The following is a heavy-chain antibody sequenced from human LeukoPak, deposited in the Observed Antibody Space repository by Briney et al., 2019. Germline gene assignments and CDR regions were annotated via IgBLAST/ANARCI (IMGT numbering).Heavy chain of an antibody. Sequence: PGGSLRLSCAASGFTFSSYWMHWVRQAPGKGLVWVSHFNNDGSSTTYADSVEGRFATSRDNDKNTLYLQMNSLRVEDTAVYYCAILRGTVTASDYWGQGTLVTVSS. V-gene: IGHV3-74*01. CDR3: AILRGTVTASDY. CDR2: FNNDGSST. D-gene: IGHD4-11*01. CDR1: GFTFSSYW. J-gene: IGHJ4*02.